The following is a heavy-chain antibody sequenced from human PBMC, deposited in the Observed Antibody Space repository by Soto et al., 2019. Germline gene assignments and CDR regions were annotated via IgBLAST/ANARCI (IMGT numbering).Heavy chain of an antibody. D-gene: IGHD2-15*01. J-gene: IGHJ5*02. CDR3: ARADTRTWFDP. CDR1: GYTFTNYY. Sequence: QVQLVQSGAEVKKPGASVKVSCKASGYTFTNYYMHWVRQAPGQGLEWMGVINPSSGTTTYAQKFQGRVAMTGDTSTSTGYMELSSLRSEDTAVYYCARADTRTWFDPWGQGTLVTVSS. V-gene: IGHV1-46*03. CDR2: INPSSGTT.